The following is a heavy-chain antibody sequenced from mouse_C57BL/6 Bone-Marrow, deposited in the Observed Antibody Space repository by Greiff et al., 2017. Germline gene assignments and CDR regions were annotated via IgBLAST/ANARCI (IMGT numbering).Heavy chain of an antibody. CDR2: ISSGGSYT. V-gene: IGHV5-6*01. CDR3: ARHLDGGFVY. J-gene: IGHJ2*01. D-gene: IGHD1-1*02. CDR1: GFTFSSYG. Sequence: EVMLVESGGDLVKPGGSLKLSCAASGFTFSSYGMSWVRQTPDKRLEWVATISSGGSYTYYPDSVKGRFTISRDNAKNTLYLQMSSLKSEDTAMYYCARHLDGGFVYWGQGTTLTVSS.